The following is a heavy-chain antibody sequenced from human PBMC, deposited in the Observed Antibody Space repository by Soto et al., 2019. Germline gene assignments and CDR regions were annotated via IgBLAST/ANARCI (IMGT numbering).Heavy chain of an antibody. CDR1: EFTFSNYA. CDR2: ISDNGGTT. D-gene: IGHD2-8*01. V-gene: IGHV3-23*01. CDR3: ASRYCTNGVCPFDY. Sequence: PGGSLRLSCAASEFTFSNYAMSWVRQAPGKGLEWVSSISDNGGTTYYADSVKGRFTISRDNAKNSLYLQMNSLRVEDTAVYYCASRYCTNGVCPFDYWGRGTLVTVSS. J-gene: IGHJ4*02.